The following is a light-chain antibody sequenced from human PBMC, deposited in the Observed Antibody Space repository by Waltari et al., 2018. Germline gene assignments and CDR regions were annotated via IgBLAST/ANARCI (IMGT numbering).Light chain of an antibody. CDR3: NSRDTSGDHVV. J-gene: IGLJ3*02. V-gene: IGLV3-19*01. Sequence: SSDLTQDPAVSVALGQTVRITCQGDSLRNYYANWFQQKPGQAPVLVIYAKNDRPAGIPGRFSGSSSGNTASLTITGAQAEDEADYYCNSRDTSGDHVVFGGGTKLTVL. CDR2: AKN. CDR1: SLRNYY.